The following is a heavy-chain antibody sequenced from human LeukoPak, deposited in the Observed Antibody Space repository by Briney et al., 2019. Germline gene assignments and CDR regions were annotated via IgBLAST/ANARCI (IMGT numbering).Heavy chain of an antibody. CDR1: GFTFRSFS. Sequence: GGSLRLSCAASGFTFRSFSMNWVRQAPGKGLEWVSAISSSGRYMYYADSVKGRFTISRDNANNSLYLQMDSLRAEDTAVYYCAKDVRSDYFDYWGQGTLVTVSS. CDR3: AKDVRSDYFDY. CDR2: ISSSGRYM. J-gene: IGHJ4*02. V-gene: IGHV3-21*01.